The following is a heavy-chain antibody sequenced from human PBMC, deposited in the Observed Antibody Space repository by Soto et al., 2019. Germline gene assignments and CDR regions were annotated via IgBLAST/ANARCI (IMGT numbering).Heavy chain of an antibody. J-gene: IGHJ5*02. D-gene: IGHD2-2*01. V-gene: IGHV1-18*04. CDR3: ARKPDCSSTSCYLGPGGNWFDP. CDR1: GYTFTSYG. Sequence: ASVKVSCKASGYTFTSYGISWVRQAPGQGLEWMGWISAYNGNTNYAQKLQGRVTMTTDTSTSTAYMELRSLRSDDTAVYYCARKPDCSSTSCYLGPGGNWFDPWGQGTLVTVSS. CDR2: ISAYNGNT.